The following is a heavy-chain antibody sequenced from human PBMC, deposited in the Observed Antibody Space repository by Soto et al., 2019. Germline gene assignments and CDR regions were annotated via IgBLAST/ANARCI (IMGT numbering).Heavy chain of an antibody. J-gene: IGHJ5*02. CDR2: IFYTGRT. CDR1: GGSISRYF. D-gene: IGHD4-4*01. CDR3: AHYSDLEWFDP. Sequence: QVQLQESGPGLVRPSETLSLTCTVSGGSISRYFWSWIRQSPGKGLEWIGYIFYTGRTTYNPSLKSRVTISIDTSKNQFSLKLSSLTAADTAVYYCAHYSDLEWFDPWGHGTLVTVSS. V-gene: IGHV4-59*01.